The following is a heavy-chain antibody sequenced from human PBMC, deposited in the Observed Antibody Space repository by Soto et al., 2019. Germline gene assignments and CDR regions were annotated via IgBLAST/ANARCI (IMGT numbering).Heavy chain of an antibody. D-gene: IGHD6-19*01. Sequence: EVQLVESGGGLVKPGGSLRLSCAASGFTFSSYSMNWVRQAPGKGLEWVSSISSSSSYIYYADSVKGRFTISRDNAKNSLYLQMNSLRAEDTAVYYCARGPVAGFPAAFDIWGQGTMVTVSS. J-gene: IGHJ3*02. CDR1: GFTFSSYS. CDR2: ISSSSSYI. V-gene: IGHV3-21*01. CDR3: ARGPVAGFPAAFDI.